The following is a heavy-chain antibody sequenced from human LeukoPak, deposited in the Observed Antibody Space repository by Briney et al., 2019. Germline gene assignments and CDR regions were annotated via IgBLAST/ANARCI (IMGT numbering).Heavy chain of an antibody. CDR2: ITNSGNSK. CDR1: EFTFSSYS. CDR3: ARDKRPRGYSYGAPMDV. Sequence: PGGSLRLSCAASEFTFSSYSMNWVRQAPGKGLEWVSYITNSGNSKSYADSVKGRFTISRDNTKNSLYLQMNGLRAEDTAVYYCARDKRPRGYSYGAPMDVWGQGTTVTVSS. D-gene: IGHD5-18*01. V-gene: IGHV3-48*01. J-gene: IGHJ6*02.